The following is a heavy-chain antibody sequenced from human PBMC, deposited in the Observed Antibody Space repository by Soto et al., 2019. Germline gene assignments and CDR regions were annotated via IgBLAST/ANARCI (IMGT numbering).Heavy chain of an antibody. Sequence: PGGSLRLSCAASGFTFSSYGMHWVRQAPGKGLEWVAVIWYDGSNKYYADSVKGRFTISRDNSKNTLYLQMNSLRAEDTAVYYCARAKVSYYYGMDVWGQGTTVTVSS. CDR1: GFTFSSYG. D-gene: IGHD2-8*01. CDR3: ARAKVSYYYGMDV. J-gene: IGHJ6*02. V-gene: IGHV3-33*01. CDR2: IWYDGSNK.